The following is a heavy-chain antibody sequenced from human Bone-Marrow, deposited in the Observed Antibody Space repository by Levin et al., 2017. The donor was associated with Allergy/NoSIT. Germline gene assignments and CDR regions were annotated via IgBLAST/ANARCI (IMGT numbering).Heavy chain of an antibody. J-gene: IGHJ4*02. CDR3: ARFKAVADPEVDY. V-gene: IGHV4-39*01. Sequence: SQTLSLTCTVSCDSIRSSTYYWGWIRQPPGKGLEWIGSIYYSGSTYYNPSLKSRVTISLDTSKNQFSLKLSSVTAADTAVYYCARFKAVADPEVDYWGQGTLVTVSS. CDR2: IYYSGST. D-gene: IGHD6-19*01. CDR1: CDSIRSSTYY.